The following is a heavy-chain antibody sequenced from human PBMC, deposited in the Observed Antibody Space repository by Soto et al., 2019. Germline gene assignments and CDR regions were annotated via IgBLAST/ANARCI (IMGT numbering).Heavy chain of an antibody. CDR2: INHSGST. CDR3: ASGKRGYDFSYYMDV. Sequence: QVQLQQWGAGLLKPSETLSLTCAVYGGSFSGYYWSWIRQPPGKGLEWIGEINHSGSTNYNPSLKGRVTISVDTSKNQFSLKLSSVTAADTAVYYCASGKRGYDFSYYMDVWGKGTTVTVSS. CDR1: GGSFSGYY. D-gene: IGHD5-12*01. V-gene: IGHV4-34*01. J-gene: IGHJ6*03.